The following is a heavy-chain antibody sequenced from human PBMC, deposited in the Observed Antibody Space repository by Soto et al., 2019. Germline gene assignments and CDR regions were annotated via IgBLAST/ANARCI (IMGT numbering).Heavy chain of an antibody. V-gene: IGHV3-23*01. J-gene: IGHJ4*02. CDR3: AKDPAYGDYGDY. Sequence: EVQLLESGGGLVQPGGSLRLSCAASGFTFSSYAMSWVRQAPGKGLEWVSAISGSGGSTYYADSVKGRFTISRDNSKNTLYLQTNSLRAEDTAVYYCAKDPAYGDYGDYWGQGTLVTVSS. D-gene: IGHD4-17*01. CDR2: ISGSGGST. CDR1: GFTFSSYA.